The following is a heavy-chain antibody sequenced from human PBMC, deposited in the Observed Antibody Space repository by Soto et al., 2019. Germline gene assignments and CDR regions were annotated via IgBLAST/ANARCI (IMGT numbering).Heavy chain of an antibody. J-gene: IGHJ6*02. CDR1: GCIFDDYC. CDR2: INWNGGST. CDR3: ARDRNNYFFSRNNDYYYYVMDF. D-gene: IGHD1-20*01. Sequence: GGALRLSWAAAGCIFDDYCMNWGRQAPGQGLEWVSGINWNGGSTSYADSVKGRFTVSRDNSKNTLFLQMNSLKAEDTAVYYCARDRNNYFFSRNNDYYYYVMDFWGQGTTFTVSS. V-gene: IGHV3-20*04.